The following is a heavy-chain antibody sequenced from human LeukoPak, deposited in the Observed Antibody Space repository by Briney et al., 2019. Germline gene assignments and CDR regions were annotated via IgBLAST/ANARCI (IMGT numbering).Heavy chain of an antibody. V-gene: IGHV4-59*01. D-gene: IGHD1-26*01. J-gene: IGHJ4*02. CDR1: GGSISSYY. Sequence: SETLSLTCTVSGGSISSYYWSWIRQPPGKGLEWIGYIYYSGSTNYIPSLKSRVTISVDTSKNQFSLKLSSVTAADTAVYYCARSRVVGATPFDYWGQGTLVTVSS. CDR3: ARSRVVGATPFDY. CDR2: IYYSGST.